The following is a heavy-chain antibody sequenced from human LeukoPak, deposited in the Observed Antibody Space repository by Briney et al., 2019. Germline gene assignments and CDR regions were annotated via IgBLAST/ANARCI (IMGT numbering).Heavy chain of an antibody. D-gene: IGHD2-15*01. Sequence: ASVKVSCKASGYTFTSYAMHWVRQAPGQRLEWMGWINAGNGNIKYSQKFQGRVTITRDTSASTAYMELSSLRSEDTAVYYCARDPGYCSGGSCYVDLLFDYWGQGTLVTVSS. CDR2: INAGNGNI. J-gene: IGHJ4*02. CDR3: ARDPGYCSGGSCYVDLLFDY. V-gene: IGHV1-3*01. CDR1: GYTFTSYA.